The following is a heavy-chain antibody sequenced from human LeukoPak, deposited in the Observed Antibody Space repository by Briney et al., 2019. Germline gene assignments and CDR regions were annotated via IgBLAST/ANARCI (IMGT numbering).Heavy chain of an antibody. CDR2: IYSGGST. CDR3: TRGGGGRPFDS. D-gene: IGHD3-16*01. J-gene: IGHJ4*02. Sequence: PGGSLRLSCAASGLTVSSNYMSWVRQAPGKGLEWVSVIYSGGSTYYADSVKGRFTISRDNAKNTLYLQMNSLRAEDTAVYYCTRGGGGRPFDSWGQGTLVTVSS. V-gene: IGHV3-66*01. CDR1: GLTVSSNY.